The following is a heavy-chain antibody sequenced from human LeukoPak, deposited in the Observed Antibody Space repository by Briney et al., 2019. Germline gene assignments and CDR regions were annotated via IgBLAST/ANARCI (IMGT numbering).Heavy chain of an antibody. Sequence: GGSLRLSCAASGFTFSSYGMHWVRQAPGKGLEWVAVISYDGSNKYYADSVKGRFTISRDNSKNTLYLQMNSLRAEDTAVYYCAKGILIAALDVWGQGTTVTVSS. CDR1: GFTFSSYG. CDR3: AKGILIAALDV. CDR2: ISYDGSNK. V-gene: IGHV3-30*18. D-gene: IGHD6-6*01. J-gene: IGHJ6*02.